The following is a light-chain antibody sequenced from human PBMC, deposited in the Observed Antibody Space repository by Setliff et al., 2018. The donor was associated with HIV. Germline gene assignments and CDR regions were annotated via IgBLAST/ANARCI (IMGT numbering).Light chain of an antibody. CDR2: RNN. V-gene: IGLV1-47*01. J-gene: IGLJ1*01. Sequence: QSALTQPPSASGTPGQRVAISCSGSTSNIGSNNVVWYYQLPGTAPKLLIYRNNRRPSGVPDRFSGSKSGTSASLAISGLRSADEADYYCATWDENVNGPVFGSGTKVTVL. CDR1: TSNIGSNN. CDR3: ATWDENVNGPV.